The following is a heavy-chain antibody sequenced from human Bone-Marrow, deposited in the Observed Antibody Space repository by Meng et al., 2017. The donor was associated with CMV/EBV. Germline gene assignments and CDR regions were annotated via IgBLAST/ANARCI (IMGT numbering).Heavy chain of an antibody. CDR2: ISRSGSTI. D-gene: IGHD3-10*01. V-gene: IGHV3-48*03. Sequence: GESLKISCAASGFSFSSYEMNWVRQAPGRGLEWVSYISRSGSTIYYADSVKGRFTISRDNAKNSLYLQVNSLRAEDTAVYYCARGGGGYDYWGQGTLVTVSS. J-gene: IGHJ4*02. CDR1: GFSFSSYE. CDR3: ARGGGGYDY.